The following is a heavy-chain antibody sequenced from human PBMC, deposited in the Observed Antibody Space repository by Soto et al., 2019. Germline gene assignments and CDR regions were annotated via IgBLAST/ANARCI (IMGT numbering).Heavy chain of an antibody. CDR2: ISSGAGTV. J-gene: IGHJ1*01. CDR3: ARDVVSDGSSGYWLQH. D-gene: IGHD3-22*01. Sequence: GGSLRLSCAASGFTFSDYYMSWIRQAPGKGLEWVSYISSGAGTVYYADSVKGRFTISRDNAKNSLYLQINSLRAEDTAVYYCARDVVSDGSSGYWLQHWGQGTLVTVSS. CDR1: GFTFSDYY. V-gene: IGHV3-11*01.